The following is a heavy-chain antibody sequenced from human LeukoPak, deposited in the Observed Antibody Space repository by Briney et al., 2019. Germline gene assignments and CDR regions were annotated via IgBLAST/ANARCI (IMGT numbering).Heavy chain of an antibody. J-gene: IGHJ4*02. Sequence: ASVKVSCKASGYTFTGYYMHWVRQAPGQGPEWMGRINPNTGGTNYGQNFQGRVTMSRDTSISTAYMELSRLRSEDTAVYYCASRSSGYYRHYWGQGTLVTVSS. CDR3: ASRSSGYYRHY. D-gene: IGHD3-22*01. CDR2: INPNTGGT. CDR1: GYTFTGYY. V-gene: IGHV1-2*06.